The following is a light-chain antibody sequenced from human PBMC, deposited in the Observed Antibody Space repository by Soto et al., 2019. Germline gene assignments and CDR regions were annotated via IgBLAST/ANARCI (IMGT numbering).Light chain of an antibody. V-gene: IGKV4-1*01. CDR2: WAS. CDR1: QRVLYSSNNKNY. CDR3: QQYYSTLYT. J-gene: IGKJ2*01. Sequence: DIVMTQSPYSLAVSLGERATINCKSSQRVLYSSNNKNYLAGYQQKPGQPPKLLIYWASARESGVPERFSGSGSRTDFTPPIRTLQAEHGAVYSSQQYYSTLYTLGQGTKVDIK.